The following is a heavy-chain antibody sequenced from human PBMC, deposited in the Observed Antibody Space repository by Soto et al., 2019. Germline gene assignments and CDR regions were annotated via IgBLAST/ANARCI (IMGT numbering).Heavy chain of an antibody. V-gene: IGHV2-5*02. J-gene: IGHJ3*01. D-gene: IGHD3-22*01. CDR3: AHSSWRSSYYDSSGYYYDAFDV. CDR1: GFSLSTSGVG. CDR2: IYWDDDK. Sequence: GPTLVNPTQTLTLTCTFSGFSLSTSGVGVGWIRQPPGKALEWLALIYWDDDKRYSPSLKSRLTITKDTSKNQVVLTMTNMDPVDTATYYCAHSSWRSSYYDSSGYYYDAFDVWGQGTMVTVSS.